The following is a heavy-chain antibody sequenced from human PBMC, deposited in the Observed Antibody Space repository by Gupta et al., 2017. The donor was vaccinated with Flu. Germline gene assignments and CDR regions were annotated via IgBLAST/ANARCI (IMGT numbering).Heavy chain of an antibody. CDR1: A. J-gene: IGHJ6*04. CDR3: AKVVGFLPHAYNYRMDV. Sequence: AMNWVRQGPGRGLEWVSGMSGSGGITYYADSVRGRFTISRDNSKNTLYLQMNSLRGEDTAVYYCAKVVGFLPHAYNYRMDVWGKGTTVTVSS. D-gene: IGHD2-2*03. V-gene: IGHV3-23*01. CDR2: MSGSGGIT.